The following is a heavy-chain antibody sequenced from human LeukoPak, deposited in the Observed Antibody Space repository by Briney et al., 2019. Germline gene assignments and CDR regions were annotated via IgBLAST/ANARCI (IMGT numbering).Heavy chain of an antibody. CDR1: GFTFSVYG. V-gene: IGHV3-30*18. Sequence: GRSLRLSCAASGFTFSVYGMHWVRQAPGKGLEWVAVISYDGNNKYYADSVNGRFTTSRDNSKNTLYLQMNSLRFEDSAVYYCAKDAGGAVVDAITYDLWGQGTQVTVSS. CDR2: ISYDGNNK. D-gene: IGHD2-15*01. CDR3: AKDAGGAVVDAITYDL. J-gene: IGHJ5*02.